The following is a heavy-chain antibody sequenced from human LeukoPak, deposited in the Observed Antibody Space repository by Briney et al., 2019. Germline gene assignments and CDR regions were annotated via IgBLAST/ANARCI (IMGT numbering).Heavy chain of an antibody. V-gene: IGHV3-33*01. CDR2: IWYDGSNK. CDR3: AREYDYYDSSGYLQYFQH. Sequence: GGSLRLSCAASGFTFSSYGMHWVRQAPGKGLEWVAVIWYDGSNKYYADSVKGRFTISRDNSKNTLYLQMNSLRAEDTAAYYCAREYDYYDSSGYLQYFQHWGQGTLVTVSS. CDR1: GFTFSSYG. D-gene: IGHD3-22*01. J-gene: IGHJ1*01.